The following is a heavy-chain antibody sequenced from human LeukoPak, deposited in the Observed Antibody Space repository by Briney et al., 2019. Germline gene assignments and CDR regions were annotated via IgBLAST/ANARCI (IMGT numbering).Heavy chain of an antibody. Sequence: GGSLRLSCAASGFTFSSYWMNWVRQAPGKGLEWVANIKQDGSDKYYVDSVKGRFTISRDNAKNSLYLQMNSLRVEDTAVYYCAREASDYYDSSGGIDYWGQGTLVTVSS. CDR1: GFTFSSYW. CDR2: IKQDGSDK. V-gene: IGHV3-7*01. CDR3: AREASDYYDSSGGIDY. D-gene: IGHD3-22*01. J-gene: IGHJ4*02.